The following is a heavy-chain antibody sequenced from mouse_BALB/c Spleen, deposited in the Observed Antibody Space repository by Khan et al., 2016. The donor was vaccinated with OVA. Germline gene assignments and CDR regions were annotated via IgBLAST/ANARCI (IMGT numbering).Heavy chain of an antibody. J-gene: IGHJ3*01. D-gene: IGHD2-14*01. V-gene: IGHV1-4*01. CDR2: INPSNSYT. CDR3: ERGAAYCRSGGWFAY. Sequence: VQLQESGAELARPGASVKMSCKASGYTFTSYTMHWIKQRPGQGLEWIGYINPSNSYTNYNQKFKDKATLTADTSSSPAYMQLSSLTSEDSAVNYCERGAAYCRSGGWFAYWGQGTLVNVAA. CDR1: GYTFTSYT.